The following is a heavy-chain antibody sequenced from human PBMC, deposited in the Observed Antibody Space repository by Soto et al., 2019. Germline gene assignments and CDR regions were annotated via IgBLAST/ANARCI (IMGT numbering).Heavy chain of an antibody. CDR1: GFTFSSYS. D-gene: IGHD2-15*01. CDR3: ARGYCSGGSCYFDY. V-gene: IGHV3-21*01. CDR2: ISSSSSYI. Sequence: GGSLRLSCAASGFTFSSYSMNWVRQAPGKGLEWVSSISSSSSYIYYADSVKGRFTISRDNAKNSLYLQMNSLRAEDTAVYYCARGYCSGGSCYFDYWGQGTLVTVSS. J-gene: IGHJ4*02.